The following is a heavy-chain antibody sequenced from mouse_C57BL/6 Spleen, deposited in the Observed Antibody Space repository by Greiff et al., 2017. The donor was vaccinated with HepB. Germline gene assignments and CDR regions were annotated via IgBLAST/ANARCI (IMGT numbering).Heavy chain of an antibody. Sequence: EVKLVESGPGLVKPSQSLSLTCSVTGYSITSGYYWNWIRQFPGNKLEWMGYISYDGSNNYNPSLKNRISITRDTSKNQFFLKLNSVTTEDTATYYCARKLGRGYFDYWGQGTTLTVSS. CDR1: GYSITSGYY. J-gene: IGHJ2*01. CDR2: ISYDGSN. D-gene: IGHD4-1*01. CDR3: ARKLGRGYFDY. V-gene: IGHV3-6*01.